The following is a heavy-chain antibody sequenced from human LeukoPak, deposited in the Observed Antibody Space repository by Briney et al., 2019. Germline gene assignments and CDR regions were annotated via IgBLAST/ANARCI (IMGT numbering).Heavy chain of an antibody. CDR3: TTYDYGDYYFFYGMDV. D-gene: IGHD4-17*01. J-gene: IGHJ6*02. CDR1: GFTFSNAW. V-gene: IGHV3-15*01. Sequence: GGSLRLSCAASGFTFSNAWMSWVRQVPGKGLEWVGRIKRKTDGGAIDYGAAVKGRFTISRDDSKNTLYLQMDSLKSEDTAVYYCTTYDYGDYYFFYGMDVWGQGTTVTVSS. CDR2: IKRKTDGGAI.